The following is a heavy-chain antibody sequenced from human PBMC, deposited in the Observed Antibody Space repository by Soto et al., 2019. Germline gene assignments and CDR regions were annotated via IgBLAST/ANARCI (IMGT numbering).Heavy chain of an antibody. D-gene: IGHD3-3*01. V-gene: IGHV3-53*01. J-gene: IGHJ6*02. CDR1: GFTVSSNY. CDR3: AXDQYYDFWSGYRYGMDV. Sequence: PGGSLRLSCAASGFTVSSNYMSWVRQAPGKGLEWVSVIYSGGSTYYADSVKGRFTISRDNSKNTLYLQMNSLRAEDTAVYYCAXDQYYDFWSGYRYGMDVWGQGTTVTVSS. CDR2: IYSGGST.